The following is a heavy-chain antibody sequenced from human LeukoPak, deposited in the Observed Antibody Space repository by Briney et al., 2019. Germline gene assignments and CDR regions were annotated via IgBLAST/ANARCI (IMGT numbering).Heavy chain of an antibody. D-gene: IGHD3-22*01. Sequence: GASVKVSCKASGYTFTGYYMHWVRQAPGQGLEWMGWMNPNSGNTGYAQKFQGRVTITRNTSISTAYMELSSLRSEDTAVYYCARGSYYDRDAFDIWGQGTMVTVSS. CDR1: GYTFTGYY. CDR2: MNPNSGNT. J-gene: IGHJ3*02. CDR3: ARGSYYDRDAFDI. V-gene: IGHV1-8*03.